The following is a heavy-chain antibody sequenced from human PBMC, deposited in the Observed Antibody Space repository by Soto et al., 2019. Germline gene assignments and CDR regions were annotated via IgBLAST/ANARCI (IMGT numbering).Heavy chain of an antibody. CDR2: ISSSSSYI. CDR1: GFTFSSYS. Sequence: GGSLRLSCAASGFTFSSYSMNWVRQAPGKGLEWVSSISSSSSYIYYADSVKGRFTTSRDNAKNSLYLQMNSLRAEDTAVYYCARLNYYDSSGYHGVFDYWGQGTLVTVSS. D-gene: IGHD3-22*01. V-gene: IGHV3-21*01. CDR3: ARLNYYDSSGYHGVFDY. J-gene: IGHJ4*02.